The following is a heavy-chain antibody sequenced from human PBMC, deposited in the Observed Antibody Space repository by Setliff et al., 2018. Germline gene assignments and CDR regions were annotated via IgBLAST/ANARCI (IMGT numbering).Heavy chain of an antibody. CDR1: GGSISSGGYY. Sequence: SETLSLTCTVSGGSISSGGYYWSWIRQHPGKGLEWIGYIYYSGRTFYNPSLKSRVTISVDTSKNQFSLTLSSVTAADTAVYYCARLPNYVWGSPVDYWGQGTLVTV. J-gene: IGHJ4*02. D-gene: IGHD3-16*01. CDR3: ARLPNYVWGSPVDY. CDR2: IYYSGRT. V-gene: IGHV4-31*03.